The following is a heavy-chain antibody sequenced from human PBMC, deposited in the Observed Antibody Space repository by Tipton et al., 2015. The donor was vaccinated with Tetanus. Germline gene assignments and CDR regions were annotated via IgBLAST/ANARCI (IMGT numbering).Heavy chain of an antibody. CDR1: DGSSRNYY. V-gene: IGHV4-59*01. D-gene: IGHD4-11*01. J-gene: IGHJ6*02. CDR2: IYSSGSA. CDR3: ARDSNFYSYSYKGMDV. Sequence: TLSLTCSVSDGSSRNYYWSWIRQPPGKGLEWIGNIYSSGSANYNPPLRSRVTISVAAPKNQFSLKLRSVTAADTAVYYCARDSNFYSYSYKGMDVWGQGTTVTVSS.